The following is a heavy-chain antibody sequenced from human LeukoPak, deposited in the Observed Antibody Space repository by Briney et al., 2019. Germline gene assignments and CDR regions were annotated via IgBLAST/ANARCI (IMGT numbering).Heavy chain of an antibody. D-gene: IGHD6-13*01. J-gene: IGHJ4*02. CDR3: EKDGQRFAAAGTTFDY. Sequence: GGSLRLSCAASGFTFSSYAMSWVRQAPGKGLELVSAISYSGGSTYYADSVKGRFTISRDNSKNTLYLQMNSLRAEGTAVYYCEKDGQRFAAAGTTFDYWGQGTLVTVSS. CDR1: GFTFSSYA. CDR2: ISYSGGST. V-gene: IGHV3-23*01.